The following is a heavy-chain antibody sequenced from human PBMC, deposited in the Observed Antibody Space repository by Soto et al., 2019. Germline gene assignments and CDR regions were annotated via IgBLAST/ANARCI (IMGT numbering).Heavy chain of an antibody. CDR3: ARARTDYGKSRGFDY. CDR1: GGSISSYY. J-gene: IGHJ4*02. Sequence: SETLSLTCTVSGGSISSYYWSWIRQPPGKGLEWIGYIYYSGSTNYNPSLKSRVTISVDTSKNQFSLKLSSVTAADTAVYYCARARTDYGKSRGFDYWGQGTLVTVSS. V-gene: IGHV4-59*01. CDR2: IYYSGST. D-gene: IGHD4-17*01.